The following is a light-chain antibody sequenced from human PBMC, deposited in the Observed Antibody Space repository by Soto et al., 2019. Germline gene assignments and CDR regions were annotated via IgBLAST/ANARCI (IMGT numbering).Light chain of an antibody. CDR1: QSVSSY. J-gene: IGKJ1*01. V-gene: IGKV3-11*01. CDR2: DAF. CDR3: VQRSTWPWT. Sequence: EIVLTQSPATLFLSTGERATLSCRASQSVSSYLAWYQQKPGQAPRLLIYDAFNRATGVPARFSGSGSGTDFTLTISSPEPEDFAVYYCVQRSTWPWTIGQGTKVEIK.